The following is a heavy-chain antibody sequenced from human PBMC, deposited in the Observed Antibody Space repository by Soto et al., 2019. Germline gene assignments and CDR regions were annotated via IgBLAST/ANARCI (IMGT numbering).Heavy chain of an antibody. J-gene: IGHJ3*02. CDR2: IGGGDGST. Sequence: WGSLRLSCAASVFTFINYAMSWFRQAPGKGLEWVSTIGGGDGSTYYADSVKGRFTISRDNSNSALYLQMNSLRVGDTAIYYCAKGILVKPPGTRTFDIWGQGTMVTVSS. D-gene: IGHD6-13*01. CDR1: VFTFINYA. CDR3: AKGILVKPPGTRTFDI. V-gene: IGHV3-23*01.